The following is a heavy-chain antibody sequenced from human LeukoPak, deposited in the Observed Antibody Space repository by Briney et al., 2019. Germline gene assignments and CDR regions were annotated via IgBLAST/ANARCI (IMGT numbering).Heavy chain of an antibody. CDR2: IKQDGSEK. D-gene: IGHD1-26*01. CDR1: GFTFSNYW. V-gene: IGHV3-7*01. J-gene: IGHJ4*02. Sequence: GGSLRLSCAASGFTFSNYWMSWVRQAPGKGLEWVANIKQDGSEKYYVDSVKGRFTISRDNAKNSLYLQMNSLRAEDTAVYYCVRVRGSYSFDYWGQGTLVTVSS. CDR3: VRVRGSYSFDY.